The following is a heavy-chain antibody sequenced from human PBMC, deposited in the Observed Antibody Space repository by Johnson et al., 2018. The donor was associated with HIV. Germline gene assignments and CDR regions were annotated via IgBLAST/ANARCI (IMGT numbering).Heavy chain of an antibody. Sequence: VQLVESGGGVVQPGRSLRLSCAASRFTFSSYAMHWVRQAPGKGLEWVAKIKQDGSEKYYVDSVKGRFTISRDNAKNSLYLQMNSLRAEDTAVYYCARDRSLWFRELWPRDAFDMWGQGTKITVSS. CDR2: IKQDGSEK. D-gene: IGHD3-10*01. V-gene: IGHV3-7*01. J-gene: IGHJ3*02. CDR1: RFTFSSYA. CDR3: ARDRSLWFRELWPRDAFDM.